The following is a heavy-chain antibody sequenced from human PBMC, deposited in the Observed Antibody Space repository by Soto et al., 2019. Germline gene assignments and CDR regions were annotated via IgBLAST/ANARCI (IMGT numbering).Heavy chain of an antibody. J-gene: IGHJ5*02. CDR3: TRHSFTDYYGVGTWPPFTWFGP. Sequence: SETLSLTCTVSGGSISTNQYYWGWVRQPPGKGLEWIGSIYYSENTFYNPSLKSRVSISIDTSKNQFSLKLNSVTVADTAVYYCTRHSFTDYYGVGTWPPFTWFGPWGQGILVTVSS. CDR2: IYYSENT. D-gene: IGHD3-10*01. V-gene: IGHV4-39*01. CDR1: GGSISTNQYY.